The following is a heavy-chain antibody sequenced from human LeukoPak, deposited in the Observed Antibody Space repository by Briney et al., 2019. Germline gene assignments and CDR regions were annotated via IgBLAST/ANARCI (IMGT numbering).Heavy chain of an antibody. Sequence: RESLKISCKGSGYNYLKYWIGRVRHKPGTDLEWMGIIYPGDSDTRYSPSFEGQVTISADKSINTAYLKWNSLKASDTAMYYCARFLCGDCFIAPLGYWGQGTLVTVSS. D-gene: IGHD2-21*02. J-gene: IGHJ4*02. V-gene: IGHV5-51*01. CDR1: GYNYLKYW. CDR3: ARFLCGDCFIAPLGY. CDR2: IYPGDSDT.